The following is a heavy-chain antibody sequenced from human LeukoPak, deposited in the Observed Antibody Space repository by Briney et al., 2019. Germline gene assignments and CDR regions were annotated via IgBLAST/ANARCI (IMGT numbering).Heavy chain of an antibody. Sequence: SETLSLTCTVSGGSMGRTSYYWSWIRQPAGKGLEWLGRIYNSGTTNYNPSLQSRVTISIDTSKNQFSLKLTSVTAADTAAYYCARLWSTDCSGGSCPHQPNYWGQGTLVTVSS. CDR3: ARLWSTDCSGGSCPHQPNY. CDR2: IYNSGTT. V-gene: IGHV4-61*02. D-gene: IGHD2-15*01. CDR1: GGSMGRTSYY. J-gene: IGHJ4*02.